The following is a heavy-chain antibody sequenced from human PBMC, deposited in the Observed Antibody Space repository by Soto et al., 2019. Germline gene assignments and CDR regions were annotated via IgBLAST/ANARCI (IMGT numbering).Heavy chain of an antibody. CDR2: IYYSGST. D-gene: IGHD2-15*01. J-gene: IGHJ1*01. V-gene: IGHV4-30-4*01. Sequence: QVQLQESGPGLVKPSQTLSLTCTVSGGSISSGDYYWSWIRQPPGKGLEWIGYIYYSGSTYYNPYLKRRVTISVDTSKNQFSLKLSAVTAADTAVYYCARRPQDCRGGRCYLYFHHWGQGTLVTVSS. CDR3: ARRPQDCRGGRCYLYFHH. CDR1: GGSISSGDYY.